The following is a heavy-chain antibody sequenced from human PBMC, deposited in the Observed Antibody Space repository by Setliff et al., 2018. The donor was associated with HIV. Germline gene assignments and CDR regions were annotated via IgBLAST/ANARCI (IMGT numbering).Heavy chain of an antibody. Sequence: GASVKVSCKASGYTFTSYGISWVRQAPGQGLEWMGWISAYNGNTNYAQKLQGRVTMTTDTSTSTAYMELRSLRSNGTAVYFCARGALLAVFDFDHWGHGTLVTVSS. CDR2: ISAYNGNT. CDR1: GYTFTSYG. CDR3: ARGALLAVFDFDH. V-gene: IGHV1-18*01. D-gene: IGHD2-15*01. J-gene: IGHJ4*01.